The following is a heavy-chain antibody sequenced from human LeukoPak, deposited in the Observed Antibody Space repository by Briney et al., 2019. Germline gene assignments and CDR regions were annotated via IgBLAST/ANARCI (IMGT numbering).Heavy chain of an antibody. V-gene: IGHV3-11*04. Sequence: GGSLRLSCAVSGLTFSDYYMSWIRQAPGKGLEWVSYIIGSGDDIYYADSVKGRFTISRDNAKNSLYLQMNNLRAEDTAVYYCARNLPAADYWGQGTLVTVSS. CDR3: ARNLPAADY. CDR2: IIGSGDDI. J-gene: IGHJ4*02. D-gene: IGHD2-2*01. CDR1: GLTFSDYY.